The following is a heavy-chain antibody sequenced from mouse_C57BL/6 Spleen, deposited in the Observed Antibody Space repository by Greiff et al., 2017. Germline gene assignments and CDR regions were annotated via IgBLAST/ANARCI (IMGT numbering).Heavy chain of an antibody. CDR2: SRNKANDYTT. J-gene: IGHJ1*03. CDR3: ARDARLYYGSSYWYFDV. CDR1: GFTFSDFY. D-gene: IGHD1-1*01. Sequence: EVQVVESGGGLVQSGRSLRLSCATSGFTFSDFYMEWVRQAPGKGLEWIAASRNKANDYTTEYSASVKGRFIVSRDTSQSILYLQMNALRAEDTAIYYCARDARLYYGSSYWYFDVWGTGTTVTVSS. V-gene: IGHV7-1*01.